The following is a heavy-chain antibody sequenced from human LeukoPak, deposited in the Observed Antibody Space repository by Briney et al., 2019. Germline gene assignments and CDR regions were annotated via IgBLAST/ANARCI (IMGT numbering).Heavy chain of an antibody. CDR1: VYSFTSYG. V-gene: IGHV1-18*01. J-gene: IGHJ4*02. CDR2: ISAYNGNT. Sequence: ASVKVSCKASVYSFTSYGITWVRQAPGQGLEWMGWISAYNGNTNYAQKLQDRVTMTTDTPTSTAYMELRRLRSDDTAVYYCARGFTYYYDSSGYPILGYWGQGTGVSVST. CDR3: ARGFTYYYDSSGYPILGY. D-gene: IGHD3-22*01.